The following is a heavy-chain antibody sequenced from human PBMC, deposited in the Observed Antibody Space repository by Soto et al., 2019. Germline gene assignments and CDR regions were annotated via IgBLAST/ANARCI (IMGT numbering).Heavy chain of an antibody. J-gene: IGHJ4*02. CDR2: MNQDGSES. V-gene: IGHV3-7*01. CDR1: GFSLSSYW. CDR3: ARLSTSAGRRDLAC. Sequence: EVQLVESGGGLVQPGGSLRLSCAASGFSLSSYWMSWVRQAPGKGLEWVANMNQDGSESDYVGSAKGRFTFTRDNAKNSLYLQMNSLRAEDTAVYYCARLSTSAGRRDLACWGQGTLVTVSS.